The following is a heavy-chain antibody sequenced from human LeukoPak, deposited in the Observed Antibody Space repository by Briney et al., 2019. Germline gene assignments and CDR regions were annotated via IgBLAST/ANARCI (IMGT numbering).Heavy chain of an antibody. CDR1: GFTFSSYS. V-gene: IGHV3-21*01. CDR2: ISSSSSYI. D-gene: IGHD3-10*01. CDR3: ARECFTMVRGVIITDYYYYMDV. Sequence: GGSLRLSCAASGFTFSSYSMNWVRQASGKGLEWVSSISSSSSYIYYADSVKGRFTISRDNAKNSLYLQMNSLRAEDTAVYYCARECFTMVRGVIITDYYYYMDVWGKGTTVTISS. J-gene: IGHJ6*03.